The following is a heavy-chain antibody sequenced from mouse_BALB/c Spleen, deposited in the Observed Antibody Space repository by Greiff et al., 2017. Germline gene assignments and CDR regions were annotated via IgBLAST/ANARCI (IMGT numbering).Heavy chain of an antibody. CDR3: ARHRTTAPYAMDY. CDR1: GFAFSSYD. Sequence: EVMLVESGGGLVKPGGSLKLSCAASGFAFSSYDMSWVRQTPEKRLEWVAYISSGGGSTYYPDTVKGRFTISRDNAKNTLYLQMSSLKSEDTAMYYCARHRTTAPYAMDYWGQGTSVTVSS. D-gene: IGHD1-2*01. V-gene: IGHV5-12-1*01. CDR2: ISSGGGST. J-gene: IGHJ4*01.